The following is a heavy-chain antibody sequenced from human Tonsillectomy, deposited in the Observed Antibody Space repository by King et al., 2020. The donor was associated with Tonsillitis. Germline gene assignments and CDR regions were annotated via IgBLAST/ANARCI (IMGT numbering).Heavy chain of an antibody. V-gene: IGHV3-43*02. CDR2: ISGDGDST. D-gene: IGHD3-10*01. Sequence: EVQLVESGGGVVQPGGSLRLSCAASGFTFDDYAMHWVRQAPGKGLEWVSLISGDGDSTYYADSVKGRFTISRDNNKNSLYLQMNSLGTEDTALYYCAKDKYGSGSYYNANDYWGQGTLVTVSS. CDR1: GFTFDDYA. CDR3: AKDKYGSGSYYNANDY. J-gene: IGHJ4*02.